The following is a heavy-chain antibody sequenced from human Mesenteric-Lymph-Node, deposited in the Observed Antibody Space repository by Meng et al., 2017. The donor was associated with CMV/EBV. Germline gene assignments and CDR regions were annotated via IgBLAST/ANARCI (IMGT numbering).Heavy chain of an antibody. CDR2: IYYSGST. J-gene: IGHJ6*02. V-gene: IGHV4-39*07. Sequence: GSLRLSCTVSGGSISSSSYYWGWIRQPPGKGLEWIGSIYYSGSTYYNPSLKSRVTISVDTSENQFSLKLSSVTAADTAVYYRARGGPAANYYYYGMDVWGQGTTVTVSS. CDR1: GGSISSSSYY. D-gene: IGHD2-2*01. CDR3: ARGGPAANYYYYGMDV.